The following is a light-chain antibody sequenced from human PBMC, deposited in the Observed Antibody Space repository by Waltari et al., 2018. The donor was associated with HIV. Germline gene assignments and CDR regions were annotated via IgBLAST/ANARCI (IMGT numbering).Light chain of an antibody. J-gene: IGLJ2*01. V-gene: IGLV1-40*01. CDR1: SSNIGAGYD. CDR3: QSYDSSLSAEV. CDR2: GNS. Sequence: QSELTQPPSVSGAPGQRVTISCTGSSSNIGAGYDVHWYQQLPGTAPKLLIYGNSNRPSGVPDRFSGSKSGTSASLAITGLQAEDEADYYCQSYDSSLSAEVFGGGTKLTVL.